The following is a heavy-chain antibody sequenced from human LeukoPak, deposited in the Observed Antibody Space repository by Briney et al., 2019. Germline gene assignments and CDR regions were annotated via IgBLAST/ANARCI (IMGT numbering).Heavy chain of an antibody. CDR1: GGAISSYY. CDR3: ARVPYCSGGSCNYYYYYGMDV. V-gene: IGHV4-34*01. CDR2: INHSGST. Sequence: SESLSLTCTVSGGAISSYYWSWIRQPAGKGLEWIGEINHSGSTNYNPSLKSRLTISVDTSKNQFSLKLSSVTAADTAVYYCARVPYCSGGSCNYYYYYGMDVWGQGTTVIVSS. J-gene: IGHJ6*02. D-gene: IGHD2-15*01.